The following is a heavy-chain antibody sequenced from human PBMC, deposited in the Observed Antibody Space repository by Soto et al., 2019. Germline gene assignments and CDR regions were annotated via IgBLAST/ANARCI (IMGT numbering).Heavy chain of an antibody. CDR1: GDSISRIDYY. Sequence: SETLSLTCIGSGDSISRIDYYWTWIRQHPEKGLEWIGNIYFRGNTYYSPSLESRLTISVDTSKNQFSLKLTSVTAADTAVYYCAREGGSYDSGGYLIRGAFDIWGQGTMVTVSS. CDR2: IYFRGNT. CDR3: AREGGSYDSGGYLIRGAFDI. D-gene: IGHD3-22*01. V-gene: IGHV4-31*03. J-gene: IGHJ3*02.